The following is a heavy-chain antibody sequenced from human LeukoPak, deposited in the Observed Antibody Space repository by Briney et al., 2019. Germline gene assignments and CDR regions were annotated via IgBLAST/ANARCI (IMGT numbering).Heavy chain of an antibody. Sequence: ASVKVSCKASGYTFTSYYMHWVRQAPGQGLEWMGIINPSGGTTRHAQRFQGRVTMTRDTSTSTVYMELSGLRSEDTAVYYCARTRGYSDYELDYWGQGTLVTVSS. J-gene: IGHJ4*02. CDR2: INPSGGTT. V-gene: IGHV1-46*01. D-gene: IGHD5-12*01. CDR3: ARTRGYSDYELDY. CDR1: GYTFTSYY.